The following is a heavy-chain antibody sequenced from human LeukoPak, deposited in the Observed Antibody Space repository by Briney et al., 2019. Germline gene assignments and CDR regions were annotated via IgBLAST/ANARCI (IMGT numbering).Heavy chain of an antibody. CDR1: GYSISSGYY. V-gene: IGHV4-38-2*01. CDR3: ARLPLNYYDSSGYYLIDY. Sequence: SETLSLTCAVSGYSISSGYYWGWIRQPPGKGLEWIGSIYHSGSTYYNSSLKSRVTISVDTSKNQFSLKLSSVTAADTAVYYCARLPLNYYDSSGYYLIDYWGPGTLVTVSS. CDR2: IYHSGST. J-gene: IGHJ4*02. D-gene: IGHD3-22*01.